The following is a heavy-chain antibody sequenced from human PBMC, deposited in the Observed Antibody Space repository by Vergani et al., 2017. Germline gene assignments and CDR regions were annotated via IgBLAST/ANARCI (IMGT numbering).Heavy chain of an antibody. Sequence: QVQLQESGPGLVKSSETLSLTCSVSFDSIRNLYCNWIRQPPGKGLEWIGSIHYSENTNYNPSLKTRVTISVDTSKNQFSLTLTYVTAADTAVYYCASATHSGQRADRWGQGSLVTVTS. CDR1: FDSIRNLY. D-gene: IGHD1-26*01. V-gene: IGHV4-59*11. CDR3: ASATHSGQRADR. CDR2: IHYSENT. J-gene: IGHJ5*02.